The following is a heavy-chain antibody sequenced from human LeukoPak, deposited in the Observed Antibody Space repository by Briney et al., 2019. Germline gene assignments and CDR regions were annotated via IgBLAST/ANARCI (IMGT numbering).Heavy chain of an antibody. J-gene: IGHJ4*02. D-gene: IGHD5-18*01. CDR3: ARAFGYSYGQNPLYYFDY. V-gene: IGHV3-64*01. Sequence: GGSLRLSCAASGFTFSSYAMPWVRQAPGKGLEYVSAISSNGGSTYYANSVKGRFTISRDNSKNTLYLQMGSLRAEDMAVYYCARAFGYSYGQNPLYYFDYWGQGTLVTVSS. CDR1: GFTFSSYA. CDR2: ISSNGGST.